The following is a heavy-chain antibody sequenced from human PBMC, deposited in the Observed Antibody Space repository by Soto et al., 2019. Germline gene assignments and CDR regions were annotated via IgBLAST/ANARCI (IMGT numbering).Heavy chain of an antibody. CDR3: ARGSYDYLWGRTRDWFDP. V-gene: IGHV4-34*01. CDR1: GGSFSGYY. D-gene: IGHD3-16*01. Sequence: SETLSLTCAVYGGSFSGYYWSWIRQPPGKGLEWIGEINHSGSTNYNPSLKSRVTISVDTSKSQFSLKLSSVTAADTAVYYCARGSYDYLWGRTRDWFDPWGQGILVTVSS. CDR2: INHSGST. J-gene: IGHJ5*02.